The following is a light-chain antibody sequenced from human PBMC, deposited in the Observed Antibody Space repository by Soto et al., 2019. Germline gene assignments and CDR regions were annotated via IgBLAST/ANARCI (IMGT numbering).Light chain of an antibody. CDR2: GAS. Sequence: IVMTQSPASLSVSPGEGATLSCRAIQSVSNNLAWYQQKPGQAPRLLIYGASTRATGIPARFSGSGSGTDFTLTISSLQSEDFAVYYCQQYNNWPRGTLGQGTKVDIK. CDR3: QQYNNWPRGT. CDR1: QSVSNN. J-gene: IGKJ1*01. V-gene: IGKV3-15*01.